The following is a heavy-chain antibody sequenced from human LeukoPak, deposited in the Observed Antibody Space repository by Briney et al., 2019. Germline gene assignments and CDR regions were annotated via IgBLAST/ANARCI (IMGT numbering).Heavy chain of an antibody. V-gene: IGHV3-74*01. D-gene: IGHD3-22*01. J-gene: IGHJ3*02. CDR2: INSDGSST. CDR1: GFTFSSYW. CDR3: ARDGYYDSSGHYNWYDAVDI. Sequence: GGSLRLSCAASGFTFSSYWMHWVRQAPGKGLVWVSRINSDGSSTSYADSVKGRFTISRDNAENTVFLQMNSLRAEDTAVYYCARDGYYDSSGHYNWYDAVDIWGQGTMVTVSS.